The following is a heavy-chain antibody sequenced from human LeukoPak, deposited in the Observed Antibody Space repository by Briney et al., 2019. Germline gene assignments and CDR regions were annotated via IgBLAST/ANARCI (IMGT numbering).Heavy chain of an antibody. V-gene: IGHV1-24*01. Sequence: GASVKVSCKVSGYTLTELSMHWVRQAPGKGLEWMGGFDPEDGETIYAQKVQGRVTMTTDTSTSTAYMELRSLRSDDTAVYYCARGFPPRMYYDSSGYYSYYFDYWGQGTLVTVSS. J-gene: IGHJ4*02. CDR3: ARGFPPRMYYDSSGYYSYYFDY. D-gene: IGHD3-22*01. CDR2: FDPEDGET. CDR1: GYTLTELS.